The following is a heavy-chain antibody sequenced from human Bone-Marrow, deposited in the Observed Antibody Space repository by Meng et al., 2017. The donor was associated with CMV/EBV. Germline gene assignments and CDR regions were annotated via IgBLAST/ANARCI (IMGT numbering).Heavy chain of an antibody. CDR1: GGSISSSSYY. D-gene: IGHD6-19*01. Sequence: SETLSLTCTVSGGSISSSSYYWGWIRQPPGKGLEWIGSIYYSGSTYYNPSLKSRVTISVDTSKNQFSLKLSSVTAADTAVYYCARVGSGWYYFGIPYYYYGMDVWGQGTTVTVSS. CDR3: ARVGSGWYYFGIPYYYYGMDV. J-gene: IGHJ6*02. CDR2: IYYSGST. V-gene: IGHV4-39*07.